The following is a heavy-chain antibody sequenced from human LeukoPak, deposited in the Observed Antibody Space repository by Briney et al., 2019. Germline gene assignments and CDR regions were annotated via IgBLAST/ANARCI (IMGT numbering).Heavy chain of an antibody. D-gene: IGHD4-23*01. J-gene: IGHJ4*02. CDR1: GGSISSYY. V-gene: IGHV4-59*01. CDR3: ARVDYGGKGEIKFDC. CDR2: IYHSGST. Sequence: SETLSVTCTVSGGSISSYYWSWIRQPPGKGLEWIGYIYHSGSTNCNPSLKSRVPISVDTSKNQFSLKLSSVTAADTAVYYCARVDYGGKGEIKFDCCGQGTLVTVSS.